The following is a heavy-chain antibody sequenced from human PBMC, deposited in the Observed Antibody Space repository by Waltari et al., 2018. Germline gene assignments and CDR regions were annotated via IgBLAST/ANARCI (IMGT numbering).Heavy chain of an antibody. CDR2: IYTSGST. J-gene: IGHJ6*03. V-gene: IGHV4-61*02. CDR1: GGSISSGSYY. D-gene: IGHD3-22*01. Sequence: QVQLQESGPGLVKPSQTLSLTCTVSGGSISSGSYYWSWIRQPAGKGLEWIGRIYTSGSTNYNPSLKSRVTISVDTSKNQFSLKLSSVTAADTAVYYCARSGSGHSYYYYYMDVWGKGTTVTVSS. CDR3: ARSGSGHSYYYYYMDV.